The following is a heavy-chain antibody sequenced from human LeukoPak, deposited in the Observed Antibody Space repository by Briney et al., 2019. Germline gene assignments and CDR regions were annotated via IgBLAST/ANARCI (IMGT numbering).Heavy chain of an antibody. D-gene: IGHD2/OR15-2a*01. CDR2: INPNTGGT. V-gene: IGHV1-2*02. CDR1: GYTFTAYN. CDR3: ARDKEAISAPFGDAFDI. Sequence: SLKVSCKTSGYTFTAYNIHWVRQAPGQGLEWMGWINPNTGGTHSPEKFKGRVTMTRDTAFSTAYMELSRLRSDDTAVYYCARDKEAISAPFGDAFDIWGQGTMVTVS. J-gene: IGHJ3*02.